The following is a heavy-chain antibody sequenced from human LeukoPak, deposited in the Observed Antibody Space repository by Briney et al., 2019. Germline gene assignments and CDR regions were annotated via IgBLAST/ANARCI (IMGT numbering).Heavy chain of an antibody. CDR3: AKDMYEYSSSYYYYYYYMDV. CDR2: FSGNGGGST. D-gene: IGHD6-6*01. Sequence: PGGSLRLSCAASGFTFSNYAMTWVRQAPGKGLEWVSTFSGNGGGSTYYADSVKGRSTISRDNSKSTLYLQMNSLRAEDTAVYYCAKDMYEYSSSYYYYYYYMDVWGMGTTVTVSS. J-gene: IGHJ6*03. CDR1: GFTFSNYA. V-gene: IGHV3-23*01.